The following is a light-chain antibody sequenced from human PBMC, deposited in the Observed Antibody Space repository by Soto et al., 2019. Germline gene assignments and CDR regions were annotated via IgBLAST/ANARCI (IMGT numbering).Light chain of an antibody. J-gene: IGLJ3*02. CDR2: RNN. CDR3: AAWDDSLSGRV. Sequence: QLVLTQPPSASGTPGQRVTISCSGSSSNIGSNYVYWYQQLQGTAPKLLIYRNNQRPSGVPDRFSGSKSGTSASLAISGLRSEDEADYYCAAWDDSLSGRVFGGGTKLTVL. CDR1: SSNIGSNY. V-gene: IGLV1-47*01.